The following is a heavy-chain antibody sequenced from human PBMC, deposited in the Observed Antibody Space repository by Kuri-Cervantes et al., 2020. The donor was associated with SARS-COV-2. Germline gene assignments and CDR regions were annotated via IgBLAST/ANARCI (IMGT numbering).Heavy chain of an antibody. V-gene: IGHV3-23*01. D-gene: IGHD6-6*01. CDR2: ISGSGGST. J-gene: IGHJ6*02. Sequence: GESLKISCAASGFTFSSYAMSCVRQAPGKGLEWVSAISGSGGSTYYADSVKGRFTISRDNSKNTLYLQMNSLRAEDTAVYYCAKDLSYSSSPGYYYYYYGMDVWGQGTTVTVSS. CDR3: AKDLSYSSSPGYYYYYYGMDV. CDR1: GFTFSSYA.